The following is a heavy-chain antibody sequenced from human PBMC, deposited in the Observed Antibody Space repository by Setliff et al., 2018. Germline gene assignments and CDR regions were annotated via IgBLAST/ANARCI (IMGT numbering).Heavy chain of an antibody. J-gene: IGHJ6*03. CDR3: ARDTPNYYDSSGYYLGGIVIYYYYYYMDV. Sequence: ASVKVSCKASGYTFTSYGISWVGQAPGQGLEWMGWISAYNGNTNYAQKLQGRVTMTTDTSTSTAYMELRSLRSDDTAVYYCARDTPNYYDSSGYYLGGIVIYYYYYYMDVWGKGTTVTVSS. CDR2: ISAYNGNT. D-gene: IGHD3-22*01. V-gene: IGHV1-18*01. CDR1: GYTFTSYG.